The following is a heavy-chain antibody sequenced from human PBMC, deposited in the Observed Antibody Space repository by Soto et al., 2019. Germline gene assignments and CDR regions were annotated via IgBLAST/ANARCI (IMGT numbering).Heavy chain of an antibody. CDR2: INAGNGNT. J-gene: IGHJ4*02. V-gene: IGHV1-3*01. D-gene: IGHD6-13*01. CDR3: ARGYSSSWYSLDS. CDR1: GYTFTSYA. Sequence: QVQLVQSGAEVKKPGASVKVSCKASGYTFTSYAMHWVRQAPGQRLEWMGWINAGNGNTKYSQKFQGRVTITRDTPASTADMERSSLRSEDTAVYYCARGYSSSWYSLDSWGQGTLVTVSS.